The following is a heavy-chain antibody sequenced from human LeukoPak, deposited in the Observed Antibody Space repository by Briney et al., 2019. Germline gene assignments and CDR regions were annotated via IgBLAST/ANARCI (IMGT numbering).Heavy chain of an antibody. Sequence: KSSQTLSLTCTVSGGSIRTSGNYWSWIRHHPGKGLEWVGCIYYSGTTYDSPSLKSRLTVSVDTSKNQFFLDLTSVTAADTAVYYCARLVYGNGWQIDYWGRGTLVTVSS. V-gene: IGHV4-31*03. CDR3: ARLVYGNGWQIDY. CDR1: GGSIRTSGNY. CDR2: IYYSGTT. D-gene: IGHD2-8*01. J-gene: IGHJ4*02.